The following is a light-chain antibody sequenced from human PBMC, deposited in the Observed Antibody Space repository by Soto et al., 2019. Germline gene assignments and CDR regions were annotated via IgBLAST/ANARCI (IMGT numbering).Light chain of an antibody. CDR2: GAS. CDR3: QQYGSSPT. CDR1: QSVSNNF. J-gene: IGKJ2*01. V-gene: IGKV3-20*01. Sequence: EIVLTQSPGTLSLSPGERATLSCRASQSVSNNFLAWYQQKPGQAPRLLIYGASSRATGIPDRFSGSGSGTDFTLTISRVEPEDCAVYYCQQYGSSPTFGQGTKLEIK.